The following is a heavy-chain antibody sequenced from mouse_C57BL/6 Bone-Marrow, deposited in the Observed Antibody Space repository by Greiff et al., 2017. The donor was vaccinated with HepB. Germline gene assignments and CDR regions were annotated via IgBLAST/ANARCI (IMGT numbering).Heavy chain of an antibody. Sequence: QVQLKQSGPELVKPGASVKISCKASGYAFSSSWMNWVKQRPGKGLEWIGRIYPGDGDTNYNGKFKGKATLTADKSSSTAYMQLSSLTSEDSAVYFCARNGSSLMDYWGQGTSVTVSS. D-gene: IGHD1-1*01. J-gene: IGHJ4*01. CDR2: IYPGDGDT. V-gene: IGHV1-82*01. CDR3: ARNGSSLMDY. CDR1: GYAFSSSW.